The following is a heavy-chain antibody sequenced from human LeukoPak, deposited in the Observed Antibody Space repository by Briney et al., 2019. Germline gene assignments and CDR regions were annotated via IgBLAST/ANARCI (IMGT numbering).Heavy chain of an antibody. J-gene: IGHJ5*02. CDR1: GYTFTGYY. V-gene: IGHV1-2*02. CDR2: INPNSGGT. CDR3: AILLEWFDPPINWFDP. Sequence: ASVTVSCKASGYTFTGYYMHWVRQAPGQGLEWMGCINPNSGGTNYAQKFQGRVTMTRDTSISTAYMKLSRLRSDDTAVYYCAILLEWFDPPINWFDPWGQGTLVTVSS. D-gene: IGHD3-3*01.